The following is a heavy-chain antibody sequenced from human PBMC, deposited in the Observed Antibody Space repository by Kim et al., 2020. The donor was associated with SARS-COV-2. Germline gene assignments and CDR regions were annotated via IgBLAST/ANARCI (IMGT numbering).Heavy chain of an antibody. Sequence: KGRFTISRDNSKNTLYLQMNSLRAEDTAVYYCASTAKVTAAAGQDNWFDPWGQGTLVTVSS. D-gene: IGHD6-13*01. V-gene: IGHV3-30*07. J-gene: IGHJ5*02. CDR3: ASTAKVTAAAGQDNWFDP.